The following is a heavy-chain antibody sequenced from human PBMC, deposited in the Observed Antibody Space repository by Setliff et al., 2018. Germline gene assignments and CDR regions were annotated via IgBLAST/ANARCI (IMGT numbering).Heavy chain of an antibody. Sequence: GASVKVSCKASGYTFTGYYMHWVRQAPGKGLEWMGRVDPEDGETIYAEKFQGRVTITADTSTDTAYMELSSLRSEDTAVYYCATLPLITMVRGVIPEGAPHMDVWGQGTTVTVSS. CDR2: VDPEDGET. D-gene: IGHD3-10*01. J-gene: IGHJ6*02. CDR1: GYTFTGYY. V-gene: IGHV1-69-2*01. CDR3: ATLPLITMVRGVIPEGAPHMDV.